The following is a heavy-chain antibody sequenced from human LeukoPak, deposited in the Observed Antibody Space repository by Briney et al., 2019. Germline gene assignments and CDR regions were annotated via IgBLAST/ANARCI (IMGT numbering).Heavy chain of an antibody. Sequence: SETLSLTCSVCGGSISSYSCNWIRQPAGKGLEWIGHIYTSGSTDYNPSLKRRVTMSVDTSKNQFSLKLSSVTAADTAVYYCATIGGSGTYYPLDHWGQGTLVTVSS. CDR3: ATIGGSGTYYPLDH. CDR1: GGSISSYS. CDR2: IYTSGST. J-gene: IGHJ4*02. D-gene: IGHD3-10*01. V-gene: IGHV4-4*07.